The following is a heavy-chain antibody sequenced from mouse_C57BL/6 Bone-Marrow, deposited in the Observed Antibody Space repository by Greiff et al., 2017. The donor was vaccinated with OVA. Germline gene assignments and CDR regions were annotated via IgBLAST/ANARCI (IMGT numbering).Heavy chain of an antibody. CDR3: ARGYYHARDD. CDR1: GFTFSDYG. CDR2: ISSGSSTI. D-gene: IGHD2-2*01. Sequence: EVQLQQSGGGLVKPGGSLKLSCAASGFTFSDYGMHWVRQAPEKGLEWVAYISSGSSTIYYADTVKGRFTISRDNAKNTLFLQMTSLRSEDTAMYYCARGYYHARDDWGQGTSVTVSS. V-gene: IGHV5-17*01. J-gene: IGHJ4*01.